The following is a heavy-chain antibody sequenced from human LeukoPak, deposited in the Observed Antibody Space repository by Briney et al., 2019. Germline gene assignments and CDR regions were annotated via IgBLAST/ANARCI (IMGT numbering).Heavy chain of an antibody. J-gene: IGHJ4*02. CDR2: FDPEDGET. CDR1: GYTLTELS. CDR3: ATDGGRLGIGGGSFDY. Sequence: ASVKVSCKVSGYTLTELSMHWVRQAPGKGLEWMGGFDPEDGETIYAQKFQGRVTMTEDTSTDTAYVELSSLRSEDTAVYYCATDGGRLGIGGGSFDYWGQGTLVTVSS. V-gene: IGHV1-24*01. D-gene: IGHD7-27*01.